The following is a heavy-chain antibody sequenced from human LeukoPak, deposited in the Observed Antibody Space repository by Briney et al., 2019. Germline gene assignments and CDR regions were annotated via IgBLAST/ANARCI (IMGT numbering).Heavy chain of an antibody. J-gene: IGHJ3*02. CDR2: IYYRGST. V-gene: IGHV4-39*07. Sequence: SETLSLTCTVSGGSISSSTYYWGWIRQPPGKGLEWIGNIYYRGSTYYNPSLKSRVTISVDTSKNQFSLKLSSVTAADTAVYYCARDGLWILNAFDIWGQGTMVTVSS. CDR1: GGSISSSTYY. D-gene: IGHD5-18*01. CDR3: ARDGLWILNAFDI.